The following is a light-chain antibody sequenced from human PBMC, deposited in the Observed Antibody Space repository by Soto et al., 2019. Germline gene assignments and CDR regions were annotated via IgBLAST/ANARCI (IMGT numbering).Light chain of an antibody. CDR1: QSVSSY. V-gene: IGKV3-11*01. Sequence: EIVLTQSPATLSLSPGERATLSCRASQSVSSYLAWYQQKPGQAPRLLIYDASNRATGIPARFSGSGSGTDFTRTISSLEAEGFAVYYCQQRSNWLTFGGGTKVEIK. J-gene: IGKJ4*01. CDR3: QQRSNWLT. CDR2: DAS.